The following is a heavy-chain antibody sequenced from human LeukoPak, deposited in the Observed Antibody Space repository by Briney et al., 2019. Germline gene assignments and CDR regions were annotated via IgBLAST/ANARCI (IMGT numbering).Heavy chain of an antibody. J-gene: IGHJ4*02. CDR2: IYSGGST. D-gene: IGHD6-19*01. CDR1: GFTVSSNY. Sequence: GGSLRLSCAASGFTVSSNYMSWVRQAPGKGLEWVSVIYSGGSTYYADSVKGRFTISRDNSKNTLYLQMNSLRAEDTAVYYCAYLMLRYSSGFDYWGQGTLVTVSS. CDR3: AYLMLRYSSGFDY. V-gene: IGHV3-53*01.